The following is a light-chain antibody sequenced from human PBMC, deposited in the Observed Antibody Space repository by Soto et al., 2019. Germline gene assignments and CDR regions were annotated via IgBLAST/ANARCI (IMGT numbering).Light chain of an antibody. CDR2: EVS. Sequence: QSVLTQPPSASGSPGQSVTISCTGTSNDVGGYNYVSWYQQHPGKAPKLMIYEVSKRPSGVPDRFSGSKSGNTASLTVSGLQAEDEADYYCISYAATNNYVFGTGTKVTVL. CDR3: ISYAATNNYV. V-gene: IGLV2-8*01. J-gene: IGLJ1*01. CDR1: SNDVGGYNY.